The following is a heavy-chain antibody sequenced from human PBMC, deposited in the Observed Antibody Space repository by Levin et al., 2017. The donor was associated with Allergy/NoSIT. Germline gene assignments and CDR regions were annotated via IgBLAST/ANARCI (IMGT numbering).Heavy chain of an antibody. Sequence: SCAASGFTFSSYAMSWVRQAPGKGLEWVSAISGSGGSTYYADSVKGRFTISRDNSKNTLYLQMNSLRAEDTAVYYCAKDLSPEYGPPGEDYWGQGTLVTVSS. J-gene: IGHJ4*02. CDR3: AKDLSPEYGPPGEDY. CDR1: GFTFSSYA. V-gene: IGHV3-23*01. D-gene: IGHD1-14*01. CDR2: ISGSGGST.